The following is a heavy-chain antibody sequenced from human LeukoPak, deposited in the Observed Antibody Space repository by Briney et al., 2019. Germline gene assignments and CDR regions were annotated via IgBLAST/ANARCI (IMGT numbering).Heavy chain of an antibody. J-gene: IGHJ4*02. D-gene: IGHD3-10*01. V-gene: IGHV3-30*03. Sequence: GGSLRLSWAASRFSFSLYNMNWVRQAPGKGLEWVAVTSSDLNVKLYADSVKGRFTISRDNSRSTLYLQMNSLRPEDTAIYYCAREGYYGSGSPPSLYFDYWGQGTLVTVSS. CDR3: AREGYYGSGSPPSLYFDY. CDR2: TSSDLNVK. CDR1: RFSFSLYN.